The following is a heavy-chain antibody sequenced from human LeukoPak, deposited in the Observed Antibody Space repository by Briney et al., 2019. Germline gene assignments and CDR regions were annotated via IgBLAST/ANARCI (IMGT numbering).Heavy chain of an antibody. D-gene: IGHD3-10*01. CDR3: AKVIGSGGYSPNYYYYYGMDV. V-gene: IGHV3-23*01. CDR1: GFIFNTHA. CDR2: ISSDGYST. Sequence: GGSLRLSCAASGFIFNTHAMSWVRQAPGKGLEWVSGISSDGYSTYYADSVKGRFTISRDPSQNTLYLEMNSLRVEDTAVYYCAKVIGSGGYSPNYYYYYGMDVWGQGTTVTVSS. J-gene: IGHJ6*02.